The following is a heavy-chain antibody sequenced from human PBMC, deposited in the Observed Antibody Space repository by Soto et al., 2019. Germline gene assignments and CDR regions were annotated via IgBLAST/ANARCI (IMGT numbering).Heavy chain of an antibody. CDR3: ATGSGTYYYYYGMDV. V-gene: IGHV4-39*01. Sequence: QLQLQESGPGLVKPSETLSLTCTVSGGSISSSSYYWGWIRQPPGKGLEWIGSIYYSGSTYYNPSRKSRVTISVDTSKNQFSLKLSSVTAADTAVYYCATGSGTYYYYYGMDVWGQGTTVTVSS. CDR1: GGSISSSSYY. CDR2: IYYSGST. J-gene: IGHJ6*02. D-gene: IGHD6-13*01.